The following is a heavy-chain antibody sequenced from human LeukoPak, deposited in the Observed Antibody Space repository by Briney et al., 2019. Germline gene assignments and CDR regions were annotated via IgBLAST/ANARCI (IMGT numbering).Heavy chain of an antibody. CDR1: GGSISSSSYY. J-gene: IGHJ2*01. Sequence: SETLSLTCTASGGSISSSSYYWGWIRQPPGKGLEWIGSIYYSGSTYYNPSLKSRVTISVDTSKNQFSLKLSSVTAADTAVYYCASDSSGWYNQGYWYFDLWGRGTLVTVSS. CDR3: ASDSSGWYNQGYWYFDL. D-gene: IGHD6-19*01. V-gene: IGHV4-39*01. CDR2: IYYSGST.